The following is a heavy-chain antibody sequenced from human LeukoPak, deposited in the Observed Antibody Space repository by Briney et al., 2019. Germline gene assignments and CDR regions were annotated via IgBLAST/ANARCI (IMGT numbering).Heavy chain of an antibody. CDR2: IYYSGST. CDR3: ARAHSSGWPHMFDP. CDR1: GGSISTYS. D-gene: IGHD6-19*01. Sequence: PSGTLSLTCTVSGGSISTYSWTWIRQPPGKGLEWIGNIYYSGSTNYNPSLKSRLTISINTSKNQFSLKVSSVTAADTAVYYCARAHSSGWPHMFDPWGQGTLVTVPS. V-gene: IGHV4-59*01. J-gene: IGHJ5*02.